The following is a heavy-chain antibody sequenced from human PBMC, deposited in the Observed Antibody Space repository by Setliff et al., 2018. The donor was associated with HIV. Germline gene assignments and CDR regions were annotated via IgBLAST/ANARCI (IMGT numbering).Heavy chain of an antibody. D-gene: IGHD2-21*02. J-gene: IGHJ6*02. CDR1: GGSLRSLS. V-gene: IGHV1-69*13. CDR3: ANLRGEEAGNFYYFYFGLDV. CDR2: TIPKFGTS. Sequence: RASVKVSCKASGGSLRSLSINWVRQAPGQGLEWMAGTIPKFGTSNYAHKFQGRMTITADESTSTAYMELTGLRSEDTAVYYCANLRGEEAGNFYYFYFGLDVWGQGTTVTVS.